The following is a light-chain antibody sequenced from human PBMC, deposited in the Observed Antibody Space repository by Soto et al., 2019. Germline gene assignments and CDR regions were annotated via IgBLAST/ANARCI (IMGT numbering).Light chain of an antibody. CDR2: LEGSGSY. CDR1: SGHSSYI. J-gene: IGLJ3*02. V-gene: IGLV4-60*02. Sequence: QLLLTQSSSASAALGSSVKLTCTLSSGHSSYIIAWHQQQPGKAPRYLMKLEGSGSYNKGSGVPDRFSGSSSGADRYLTISNLQFEDEADYYCETWDSNTRVFGGGTKVTVL. CDR3: ETWDSNTRV.